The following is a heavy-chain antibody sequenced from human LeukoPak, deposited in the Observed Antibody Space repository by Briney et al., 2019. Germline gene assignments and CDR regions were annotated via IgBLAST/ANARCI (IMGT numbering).Heavy chain of an antibody. V-gene: IGHV4-30-4*01. CDR2: INYSGYT. Sequence: SQTLSLTCTVSGGSVSSGDYYRSWIRQPPGKGLEWIGYINYSGYTLYNPSLRSRVTISIDTSKNHFSLKVSPVTAADTAVYYCARDRGYSYGPFASWGPGTLVTVSS. CDR3: ARDRGYSYGPFAS. J-gene: IGHJ4*02. D-gene: IGHD5-18*01. CDR1: GGSVSSGDYY.